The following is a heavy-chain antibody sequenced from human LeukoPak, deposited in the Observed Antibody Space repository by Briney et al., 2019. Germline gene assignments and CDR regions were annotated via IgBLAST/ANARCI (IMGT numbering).Heavy chain of an antibody. Sequence: PSETLSLTCTVSGGSISSYYWSWIRQPPGKGLEWIGYIYYSGSTNYNPSLKSRVTISVDTSKNQFSLKLSSVTAADTAVYYCASVVGATYYFDYWGQGTLVTVSS. CDR1: GGSISSYY. D-gene: IGHD1-26*01. CDR2: IYYSGST. V-gene: IGHV4-59*01. J-gene: IGHJ4*02. CDR3: ASVVGATYYFDY.